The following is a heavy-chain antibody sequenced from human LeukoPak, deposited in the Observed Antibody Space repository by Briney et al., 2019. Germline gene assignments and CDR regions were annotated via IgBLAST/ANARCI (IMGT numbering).Heavy chain of an antibody. D-gene: IGHD1-26*01. CDR1: GYTFTYRY. Sequence: ASVKVSCKASGYTFTYRYLHWVRQAPGQALEWMGWITPFNGNTNYAQKFQDRVTITRDRSMSTAYMELSSLRSEDTAMYYCASNPGSYRPWYFDLWGRGTLVTVSS. CDR3: ASNPGSYRPWYFDL. CDR2: ITPFNGNT. J-gene: IGHJ2*01. V-gene: IGHV1-45*02.